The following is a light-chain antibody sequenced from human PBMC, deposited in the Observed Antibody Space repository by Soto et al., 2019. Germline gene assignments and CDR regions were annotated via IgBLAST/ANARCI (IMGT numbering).Light chain of an antibody. CDR3: QQSYSTPQT. CDR2: AAS. V-gene: IGKV1-39*01. J-gene: IGKJ2*01. CDR1: QSISSY. Sequence: DIPMTQSQCSLYASVGDIVTITCRSSQSISSYLNWYQQKPGKAPKLLIYAASSLQSGLPSRFSGSGSGTDINLPISSRQPDDFATYYCQQSYSTPQTFGQGPKLEIK.